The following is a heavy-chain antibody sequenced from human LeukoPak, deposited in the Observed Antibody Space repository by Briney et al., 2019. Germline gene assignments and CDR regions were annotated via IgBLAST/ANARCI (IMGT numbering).Heavy chain of an antibody. Sequence: GGSLRLSCAASGFTFSSYGMHWVRQAPGKGLEWVANIKQDGSEKYYVDSVKGRFTISRDSSKNILYLQMNSLRAEDTAVYYCAKDRCSNGIGCYYYYMDVWGKGTTVTISS. D-gene: IGHD2-8*01. CDR1: GFTFSSYG. CDR3: AKDRCSNGIGCYYYYMDV. V-gene: IGHV3-7*01. CDR2: IKQDGSEK. J-gene: IGHJ6*03.